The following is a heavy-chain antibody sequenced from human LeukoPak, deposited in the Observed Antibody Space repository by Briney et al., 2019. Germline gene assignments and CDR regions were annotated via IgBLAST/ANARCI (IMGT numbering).Heavy chain of an antibody. CDR2: IYYSGST. J-gene: IGHJ4*02. V-gene: IGHV4-59*08. Sequence: SETLSLTCTVSGGSISSYYWSWIRQPPGKGLEWIGYIYYSGSTNYNPSLKSRVTISVDTSKNQFSLKLSSVTATDTAVYYCARHMGLGYSYGYPYFDYWGQGTLVTVSS. CDR1: GGSISSYY. CDR3: ARHMGLGYSYGYPYFDY. D-gene: IGHD5-18*01.